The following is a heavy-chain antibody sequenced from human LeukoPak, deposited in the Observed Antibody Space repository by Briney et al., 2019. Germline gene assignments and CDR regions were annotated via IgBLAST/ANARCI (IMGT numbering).Heavy chain of an antibody. D-gene: IGHD1-26*01. CDR3: ARGVELRENWFDP. V-gene: IGHV4-59*01. CDR1: GCSISSYY. Sequence: SETLSLTCTVSGCSISSYYWSWIRQPPGKGLEWIGYIYYSGSTNYNPSLKSRVTISVDTSKNQFSLKLSSVTAADTAVYYCARGVELRENWFDPWGQGTLVTVSS. CDR2: IYYSGST. J-gene: IGHJ5*02.